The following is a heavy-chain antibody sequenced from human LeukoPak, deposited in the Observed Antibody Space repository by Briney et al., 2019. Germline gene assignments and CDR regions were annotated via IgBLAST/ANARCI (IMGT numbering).Heavy chain of an antibody. J-gene: IGHJ5*02. V-gene: IGHV1-69*01. D-gene: IGHD2-2*01. CDR3: ARTSFDIVVVPAAIRGSWFDP. CDR1: GYTFSSYG. CDR2: IIPIFGTA. Sequence: KVSCKASGYTFSSYGISWVRQAPGQGLEWMGGIIPIFGTANYAQKFQGRVTITADESTSTAYMELSSLRSEDTAVYYCARTSFDIVVVPAAIRGSWFDPWGQGTLVTVSS.